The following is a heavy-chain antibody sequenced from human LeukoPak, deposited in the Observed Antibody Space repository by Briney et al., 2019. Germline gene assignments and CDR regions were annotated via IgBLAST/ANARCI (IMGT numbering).Heavy chain of an antibody. J-gene: IGHJ4*02. CDR1: GFTFSNYA. V-gene: IGHV3-23*01. CDR2: ISGSGGTT. Sequence: GGSLRLSCAASGFTFSNYAMSWVRQAPGKGLEGVSVISGSGGTTYSADSVKGRFTISRDNSKNTLYLQMNSLRAEDTAAYYCARERGSSGGNTNGYFDYWGQGALVTVSS. D-gene: IGHD4-23*01. CDR3: ARERGSSGGNTNGYFDY.